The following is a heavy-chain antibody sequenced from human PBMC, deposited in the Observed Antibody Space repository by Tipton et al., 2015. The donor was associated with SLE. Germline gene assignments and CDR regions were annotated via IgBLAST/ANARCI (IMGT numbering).Heavy chain of an antibody. D-gene: IGHD4-17*01. CDR1: GFTFSSYA. V-gene: IGHV3-30-3*01. Sequence: SPRLSCAASGFTFSSYAMHWVRQAPGKGLEWVAVISYDGSNKYYADSVKGRFTISRDNSKNTLYLQMNSLRAEDTAVYYCARDYDDFLYYMDVWGKGTTVTVSS. CDR2: ISYDGSNK. CDR3: ARDYDDFLYYMDV. J-gene: IGHJ6*03.